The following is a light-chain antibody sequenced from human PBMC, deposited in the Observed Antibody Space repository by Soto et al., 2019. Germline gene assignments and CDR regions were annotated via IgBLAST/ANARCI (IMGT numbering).Light chain of an antibody. CDR1: GSNIGKNY. V-gene: IGLV1-51*01. CDR3: ATWDSSLSAAG. J-gene: IGLJ1*01. CDR2: DNN. Sequence: QSLLTQPPSVSAAPGQTVTISCSGSGSNIGKNYVSWYQHLPGTAPKLLIYDNNKRPSGIPDRFSGSKSGTSATLDITGLQTGDEADYYCATWDSSLSAAGFGPGTKVTVL.